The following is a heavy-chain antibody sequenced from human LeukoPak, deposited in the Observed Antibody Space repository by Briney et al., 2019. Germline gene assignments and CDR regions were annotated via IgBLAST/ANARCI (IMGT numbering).Heavy chain of an antibody. V-gene: IGHV4-59*08. D-gene: IGHD5-24*01. CDR2: IYYSGST. CDR1: GGSISSYY. Sequence: SETLSLTCTVSGGSISSYYWSWIRQPPGKGLEWIGYIYYSGSTNYNPSLKSRVTISVDTSKNQFSLKLSSVTAADTAVYYCARHTRSSGGYNPLDYWGQGTLVTVSS. CDR3: ARHTRSSGGYNPLDY. J-gene: IGHJ4*02.